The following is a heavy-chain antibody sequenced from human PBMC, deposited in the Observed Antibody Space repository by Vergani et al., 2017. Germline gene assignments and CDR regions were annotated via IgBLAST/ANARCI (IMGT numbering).Heavy chain of an antibody. CDR1: GFSLSTSGVG. Sequence: QITLKESGPTLVKPTQTLTLTCTFSGFSLSTSGVGVGWIRQPPGKALEWLALIYWDDDKRYSPSLKSRLTITKDTSKNQVVLTMTNMDPVDTATYYCAHRRLNRGYPYYYYGMDVWGQGTTVTVSS. CDR3: AHRRLNRGYPYYYYGMDV. J-gene: IGHJ6*02. CDR2: IYWDDDK. D-gene: IGHD5-18*01. V-gene: IGHV2-5*02.